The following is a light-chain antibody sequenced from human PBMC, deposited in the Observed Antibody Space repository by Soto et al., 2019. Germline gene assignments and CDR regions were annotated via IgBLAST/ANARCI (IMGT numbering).Light chain of an antibody. J-gene: IGKJ1*01. Sequence: DIVMTQSPLSLPVTPGEPASISCRSSQSLLHSNGYTYLDWYLQKPGQSPQLLIYLGSNRASGVPDRFSGSGSGTDFTLKISRVEAEDVGVHYCMQALQTPTFGQGTKVEIK. CDR1: QSLLHSNGYTY. V-gene: IGKV2-28*01. CDR2: LGS. CDR3: MQALQTPT.